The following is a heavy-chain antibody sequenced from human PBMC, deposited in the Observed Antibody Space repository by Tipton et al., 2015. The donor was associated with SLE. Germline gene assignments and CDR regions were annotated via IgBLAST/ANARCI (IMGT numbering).Heavy chain of an antibody. J-gene: IGHJ5*02. Sequence: TLSLTCTVSGYSISSGYYWSWIRQPPGKGLEWIGYIHYSGSTNYNPSLKSRVTISVDTSKNQFSLKLSSVTAADTAVYYCARHLNSGVGRLGPWGQGTQVTVSS. CDR1: GYSISSGYY. D-gene: IGHD1-26*01. CDR2: IHYSGST. V-gene: IGHV4-38-2*02. CDR3: ARHLNSGVGRLGP.